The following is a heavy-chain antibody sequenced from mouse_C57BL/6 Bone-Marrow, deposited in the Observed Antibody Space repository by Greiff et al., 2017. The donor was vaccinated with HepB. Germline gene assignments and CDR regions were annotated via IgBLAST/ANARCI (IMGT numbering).Heavy chain of an antibody. V-gene: IGHV5-17*01. D-gene: IGHD1-1*01. Sequence: EVHLVESGGGLVKPGGSLKLSCAASGFTFSDYGMHWVRQAPEKGLEWVAYISSGSSTIYYADTVKGRFTISRDNAKNTLFLQMPSLRSEDTAMYYCARPLITTVVATGFDYWGQGTTLTVSS. J-gene: IGHJ2*01. CDR1: GFTFSDYG. CDR2: ISSGSSTI. CDR3: ARPLITTVVATGFDY.